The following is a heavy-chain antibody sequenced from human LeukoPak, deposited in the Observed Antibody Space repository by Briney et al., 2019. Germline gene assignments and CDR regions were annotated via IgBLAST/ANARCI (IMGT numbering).Heavy chain of an antibody. CDR1: GYTFTGYY. J-gene: IGHJ3*02. D-gene: IGHD1-26*01. CDR3: ATDRSGWELTDAFDI. V-gene: IGHV1-2*02. CDR2: INPNSGGT. Sequence: ASVKVSCKASGYTFTGYYMHWVRQAPGQGLEWMGWINPNSGGTNYAQKFQGRVTMTRDTSISTAYMELSRLRSDDTAVYYCATDRSGWELTDAFDIWGQGTMATVSS.